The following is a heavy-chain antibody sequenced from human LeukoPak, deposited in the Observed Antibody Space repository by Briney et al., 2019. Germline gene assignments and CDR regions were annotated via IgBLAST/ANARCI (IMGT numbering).Heavy chain of an antibody. Sequence: GRSLRLSCAASGFTFDDYAMHWVRQAPGKGLEWVSGISWNSGSIGYVDSVKGRFTISRDNAKNSLYLQMNSLRAEDTALYYCAKEGHSGRALGKPLDYWGQGTLVTVSS. J-gene: IGHJ4*02. V-gene: IGHV3-9*01. D-gene: IGHD1-26*01. CDR2: ISWNSGSI. CDR1: GFTFDDYA. CDR3: AKEGHSGRALGKPLDY.